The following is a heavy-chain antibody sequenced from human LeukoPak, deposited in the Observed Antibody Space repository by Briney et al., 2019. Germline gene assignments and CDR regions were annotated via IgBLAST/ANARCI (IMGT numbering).Heavy chain of an antibody. D-gene: IGHD3-22*01. J-gene: IGHJ3*02. Sequence: PSETLSLTCTVSGGSISSYYWSRIRQPAGKGLEWIGRIYTSGSTNYNPSLKSRVTMSVDTSKNQFSLKLSSVTAADTAVYYCATGYYDSSGYYQDAFDIWGQGTMVTVSS. CDR3: ATGYYDSSGYYQDAFDI. V-gene: IGHV4-4*07. CDR1: GGSISSYY. CDR2: IYTSGST.